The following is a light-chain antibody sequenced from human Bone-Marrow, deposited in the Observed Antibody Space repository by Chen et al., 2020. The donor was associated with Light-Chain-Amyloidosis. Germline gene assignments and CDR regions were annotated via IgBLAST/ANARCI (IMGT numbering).Light chain of an antibody. J-gene: IGLJ3*02. Sequence: SYVLTQPSSVSVAPGQTATIACGGNNIGSTSVHWYQQTPGQAPLLVVYDDSDRPSGIPERLSGSNSGNTATLTISRFEDGEEADYYCQVWDRSSDRPVFGGGTKLTVL. V-gene: IGLV3-21*02. CDR3: QVWDRSSDRPV. CDR2: DDS. CDR1: NIGSTS.